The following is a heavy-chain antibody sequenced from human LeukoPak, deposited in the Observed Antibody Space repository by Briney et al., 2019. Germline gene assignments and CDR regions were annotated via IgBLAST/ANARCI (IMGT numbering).Heavy chain of an antibody. V-gene: IGHV3-23*01. J-gene: IGHJ6*04. Sequence: GGSLRLSCAASGFSFSSHGMSWVRQAPGKGLEWVSGIIGGAGGTYYADSVKGRFTISRDNAKNSLYLQMNSLRAEDTAVYYCAELGITMIGGVWGKGTTVTISS. CDR2: IIGGAGGT. D-gene: IGHD3-10*02. CDR3: AELGITMIGGV. CDR1: GFSFSSHG.